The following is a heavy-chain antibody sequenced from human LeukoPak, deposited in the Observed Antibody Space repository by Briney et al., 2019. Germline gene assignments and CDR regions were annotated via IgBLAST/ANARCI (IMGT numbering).Heavy chain of an antibody. V-gene: IGHV3-64*01. Sequence: GGSLRLSCAASGFTFSSYAMHWVRQAPGKGLEYVSAISSNGGSTYYANSVKGRFTISRDNSKNTLYLQMGSLRAEDTAVYYCARDLVWFGEPKGYYNYMDVWGKGTTVTVSS. D-gene: IGHD3-10*01. J-gene: IGHJ6*03. CDR3: ARDLVWFGEPKGYYNYMDV. CDR1: GFTFSSYA. CDR2: ISSNGGST.